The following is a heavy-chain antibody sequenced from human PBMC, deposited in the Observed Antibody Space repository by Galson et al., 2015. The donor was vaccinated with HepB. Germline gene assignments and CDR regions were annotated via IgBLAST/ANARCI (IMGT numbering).Heavy chain of an antibody. J-gene: IGHJ4*02. V-gene: IGHV3-30-3*01. D-gene: IGHD3-9*01. CDR1: GFTFSSFA. Sequence: SLRLSCAASGFTFSSFAIHWVRQAPGKGLEWVSIISYDGSKKNYADSVEGRFTISRDNSKSTLYLQMNSLRAEDTAVYYCAREGLRYFDSWGQGTQVTVSS. CDR3: AREGLRYFDS. CDR2: ISYDGSKK.